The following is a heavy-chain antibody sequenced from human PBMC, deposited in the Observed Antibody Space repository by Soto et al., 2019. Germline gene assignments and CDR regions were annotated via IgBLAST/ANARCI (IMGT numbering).Heavy chain of an antibody. J-gene: IGHJ4*02. CDR2: IWYDGSNK. Sequence: QVQLVESGGGVVQPGRSLRLSCAASGFTFSSYGMHWVRQAPGKGLEWVAVIWYDGSNKYYADSVKGRFTISRDNSKNTLYLQMNSLRAEDTAVYYCAREGAGGAVFDYWGQGTLVTVSS. CDR1: GFTFSSYG. V-gene: IGHV3-33*01. D-gene: IGHD3-16*01. CDR3: AREGAGGAVFDY.